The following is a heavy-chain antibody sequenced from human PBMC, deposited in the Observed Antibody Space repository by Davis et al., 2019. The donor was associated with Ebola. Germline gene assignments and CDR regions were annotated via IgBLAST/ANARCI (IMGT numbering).Heavy chain of an antibody. D-gene: IGHD7-27*01. Sequence: MPSETLSLTCTVSGGSISSDGYYWSWIRQHPGKGLEWIGYIYYSGSSYYNPSLKSRVTISIDTSQNQFFLKLTSVTAADTAVYYCARVAQELGLRFDPWGQGTLVTVSS. CDR2: IYYSGSS. CDR3: ARVAQELGLRFDP. CDR1: GGSISSDGYY. J-gene: IGHJ5*02. V-gene: IGHV4-31*03.